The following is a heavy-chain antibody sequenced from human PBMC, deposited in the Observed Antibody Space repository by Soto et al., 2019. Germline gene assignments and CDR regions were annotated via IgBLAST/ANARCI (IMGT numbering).Heavy chain of an antibody. J-gene: IGHJ6*02. D-gene: IGHD3-10*01. CDR1: GGSISSISNHY. CDR3: ATQGFGVLHRLVDV. V-gene: IGHV4-59*08. Sequence: QVQLQESGPGLVKPSKTLSLTCTVSGGSISSISNHYCSWIRLPPGKGLEWIGYMSYSGYTSYNPSLKSRVIISVYTSKNQFSLNLTSVTAADTAVYYCATQGFGVLHRLVDVWGQGTTVTVSS. CDR2: MSYSGYT.